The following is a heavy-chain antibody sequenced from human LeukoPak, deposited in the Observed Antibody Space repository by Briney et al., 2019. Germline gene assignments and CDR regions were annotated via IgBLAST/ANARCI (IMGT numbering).Heavy chain of an antibody. V-gene: IGHV3-30*02. CDR1: GFTFSTYG. Sequence: HPGGSLRLSCAASGFTFSTYGMHWVRQAPGKGLEWVAVIWYGGSNTYYADSVKGRFTISRDNSKNTLYLQMNSLRAEDTAVYYCAEDGDSKLHGYDYWGQGTLVTVSS. J-gene: IGHJ4*02. CDR3: AEDGDSKLHGYDY. CDR2: IWYGGSNT. D-gene: IGHD4-11*01.